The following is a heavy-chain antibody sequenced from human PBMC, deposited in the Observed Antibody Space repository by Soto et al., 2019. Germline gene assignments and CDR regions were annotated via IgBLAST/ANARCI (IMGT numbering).Heavy chain of an antibody. CDR3: ARAPPRGVAAPGTWGSGMDV. V-gene: IGHV3-30-3*01. Sequence: GGAPRLSSTTSWFSFSSYFLHRVRPTPGKGLGGVAVISYDGSNKYYADSVEGRFTVSRDSPKNTLFLQMNSLKPEDAAVYYCARAPPRGVAAPGTWGSGMDVWGQGTTVTVSS. J-gene: IGHJ6*02. D-gene: IGHD6-13*01. CDR2: ISYDGSNK. CDR1: WFSFSSYF.